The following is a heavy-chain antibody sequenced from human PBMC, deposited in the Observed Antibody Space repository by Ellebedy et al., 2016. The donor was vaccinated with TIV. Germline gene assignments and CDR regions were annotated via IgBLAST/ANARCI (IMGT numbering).Heavy chain of an antibody. CDR2: IYPEDSHT. J-gene: IGHJ4*02. D-gene: IGHD6-19*01. CDR3: TRRTSSGYDY. CDR1: GYNFAKFW. V-gene: IGHV5-51*01. Sequence: GESLKISCKGSGYNFAKFWIGWVRQMPGKGLEWMGVIYPEDSHTIYSPSFQGQVTISADTSISTAYLQWGSLKASDTAMYYCTRRTSSGYDYWGQGTLVTVSS.